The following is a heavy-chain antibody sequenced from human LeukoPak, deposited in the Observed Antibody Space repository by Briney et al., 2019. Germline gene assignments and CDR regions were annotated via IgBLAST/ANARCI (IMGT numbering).Heavy chain of an antibody. CDR2: ISTNGGST. V-gene: IGHV3-64*01. CDR1: GFTFSSYA. D-gene: IGHD6-13*01. J-gene: IGHJ4*02. Sequence: QPGGSLRLSCAASGFTFSSYAMYWVRQAPGKGLEYVSAISTNGGSTYYANSVKGRFTISRDNSKNTLYLRMGSLRAEDMAVYYCAGGSSWYRGIDYWGQGTLVTVSS. CDR3: AGGSSWYRGIDY.